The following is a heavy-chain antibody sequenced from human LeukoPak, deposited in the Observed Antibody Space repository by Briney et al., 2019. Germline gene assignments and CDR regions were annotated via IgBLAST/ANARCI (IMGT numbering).Heavy chain of an antibody. CDR1: GGSISSYY. CDR2: IYYSGST. V-gene: IGHV4-59*01. CDR3: ARELYYYDSSGYYGPRIFDY. Sequence: SETLSLTCTVSGGSISSYYWSWIRQPPGKGLEWIGYIYYSGSTNYNPSLKSRVTISVDTSKNQFSLKLSSVTAADTAVCYCARELYYYDSSGYYGPRIFDYWGQGTLVTVSS. J-gene: IGHJ4*02. D-gene: IGHD3-22*01.